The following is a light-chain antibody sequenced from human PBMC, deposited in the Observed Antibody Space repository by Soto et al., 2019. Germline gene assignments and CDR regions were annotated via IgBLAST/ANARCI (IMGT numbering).Light chain of an antibody. J-gene: IGKJ1*01. CDR1: QSVSSN. V-gene: IGKV3-15*01. CDR2: GAS. Sequence: VLTQSSGTLSLSHGERATLSCRASQSVSSNLAWYQQKPGQAPRLLTYGASTRATGIPARFSGSGSGTEFTLTINSLQSEDFAVYYCQQYSIWRTVGQGTKVDIK. CDR3: QQYSIWRT.